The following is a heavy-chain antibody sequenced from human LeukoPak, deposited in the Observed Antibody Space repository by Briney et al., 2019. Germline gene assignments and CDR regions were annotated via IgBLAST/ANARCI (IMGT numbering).Heavy chain of an antibody. CDR1: GFTFSSYA. J-gene: IGHJ6*02. CDR3: ARERCSSTSCYRGDYGMDV. Sequence: PGGSLRLSCAASGFTFSSYAMSWVRQAPGQGLEWVSAITDGGGSTFYADSVKGRFTISRDNSKNTLYLQMNSLRAEDTAVYYCARERCSSTSCYRGDYGMDVWGQGTTVTVSS. V-gene: IGHV3-23*01. D-gene: IGHD2-2*02. CDR2: ITDGGGST.